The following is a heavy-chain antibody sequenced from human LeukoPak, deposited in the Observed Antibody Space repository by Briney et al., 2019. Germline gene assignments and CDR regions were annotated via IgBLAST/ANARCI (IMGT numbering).Heavy chain of an antibody. J-gene: IGHJ4*02. Sequence: SETLSLTCAVSGDSISSSYWWSWACQSPGRGLEWIGEIYHSGSTNYNPSLKSRVTISVDKSRNQFSLKLNSVTAADTAVYYCARRGHYGLNWGQGTLVTVSS. CDR1: GDSISSSYW. V-gene: IGHV4-4*02. D-gene: IGHD3-22*01. CDR3: ARRGHYGLN. CDR2: IYHSGST.